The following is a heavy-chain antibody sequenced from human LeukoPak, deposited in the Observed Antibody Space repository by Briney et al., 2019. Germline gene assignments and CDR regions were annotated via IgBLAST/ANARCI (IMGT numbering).Heavy chain of an antibody. CDR1: GFTFSDYY. CDR2: ISSSGSTI. CDR3: ARYYYGSLYYYYGMDV. J-gene: IGHJ6*02. V-gene: IGHV3-11*01. Sequence: SGGSLRLSCAASGFTFSDYYMSWIRQAPGKGLEWVSYISSSGSTIYCADSVKGRFTISRDNAKNSLYLQMNSLRAEDTAVYYCARYYYGSLYYYYGMDVWGQGTTVTVSS. D-gene: IGHD3-10*01.